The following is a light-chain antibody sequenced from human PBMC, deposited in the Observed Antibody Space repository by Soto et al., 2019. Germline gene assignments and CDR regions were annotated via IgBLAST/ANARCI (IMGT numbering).Light chain of an antibody. CDR3: PHYGSSLPLT. CDR1: QSVRNSY. J-gene: IGKJ4*01. Sequence: EIVLTQSPGALSLSPGERATLSCRSSQSVRNSYLAWYQQKPGQAPRLLIYGASARATGIPDRFSGSGSGTAFTLTISRLEPEDVAVYYCPHYGSSLPLTFGGGTKVEIK. V-gene: IGKV3-20*01. CDR2: GAS.